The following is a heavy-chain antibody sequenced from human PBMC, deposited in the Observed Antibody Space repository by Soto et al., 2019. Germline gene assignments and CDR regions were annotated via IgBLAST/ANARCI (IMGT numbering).Heavy chain of an antibody. D-gene: IGHD6-13*01. Sequence: GGSLRLSCAASVFTFSSYAMSWVRQAPGKGLEWVSAISGSGGSTDYADSVKGRFTISRDNSKNTLYLQMNSLRAEDTAVYYCAKENGYSSTWFEFDYWGQGTLVTVSS. V-gene: IGHV3-23*01. J-gene: IGHJ4*02. CDR3: AKENGYSSTWFEFDY. CDR2: ISGSGGST. CDR1: VFTFSSYA.